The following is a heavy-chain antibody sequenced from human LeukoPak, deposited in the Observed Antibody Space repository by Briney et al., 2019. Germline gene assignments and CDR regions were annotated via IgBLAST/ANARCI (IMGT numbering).Heavy chain of an antibody. V-gene: IGHV4-59*01. D-gene: IGHD5-24*01. J-gene: IGHJ6*02. CDR1: GVPISSYY. Sequence: SETLSLPCTVSGVPISSYYWSWIRQPPGKGLEWFGYIYYSGSTNYNPSLKSRVTISVDTSKNQFSLELSSVTAADTAVYYCARAWPYYYYGMDVWGQGTTVTVSS. CDR2: IYYSGST. CDR3: ARAWPYYYYGMDV.